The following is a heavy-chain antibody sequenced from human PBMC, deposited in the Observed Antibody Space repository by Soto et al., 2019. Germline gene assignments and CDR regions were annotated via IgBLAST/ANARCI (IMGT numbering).Heavy chain of an antibody. Sequence: ASVKVSCKASGYTFTSYYMHWVRQAPGQGLEWMGIINPSGGSTSYAQKFQGRVTMTRDTSTSTVYMGLSSLRSEDTAVYYCARVKGIAAAGGAFGIWGQGTMVTVSS. CDR2: INPSGGST. D-gene: IGHD6-13*01. J-gene: IGHJ3*02. CDR3: ARVKGIAAAGGAFGI. V-gene: IGHV1-46*01. CDR1: GYTFTSYY.